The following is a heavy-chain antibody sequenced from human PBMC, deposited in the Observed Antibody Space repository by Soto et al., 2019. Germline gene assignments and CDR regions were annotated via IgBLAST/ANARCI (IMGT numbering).Heavy chain of an antibody. CDR2: ISYDGSNK. CDR1: GFTFSSYA. CDR3: VNNIPFDY. J-gene: IGHJ4*02. V-gene: IGHV3-30-3*01. Sequence: QVQLVGSGGGVVQPGRSLRLSCAASGFTFSSYAMHWVRQAPGKGLEWVAVISYDGSNKYYADSVKGRFTISRDNSKNTLYLQMNSLRAEDTAVYYCVNNIPFDYWGQGTLVTVSS.